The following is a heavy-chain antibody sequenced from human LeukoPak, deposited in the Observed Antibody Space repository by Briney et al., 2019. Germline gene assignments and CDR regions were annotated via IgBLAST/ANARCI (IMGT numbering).Heavy chain of an antibody. CDR1: GGTFSSYA. Sequence: GASVKVSCKASGGTFSSYAISWVRQAPGQGLEWMGGIIPIFGTANYAQKFQGRVTITADKSTSTAYMELSSLRFEDTAVYYCARGRQDYYDSSGYSSDFDYWGQGTLVTVSS. V-gene: IGHV1-69*06. D-gene: IGHD3-22*01. CDR3: ARGRQDYYDSSGYSSDFDY. J-gene: IGHJ4*02. CDR2: IIPIFGTA.